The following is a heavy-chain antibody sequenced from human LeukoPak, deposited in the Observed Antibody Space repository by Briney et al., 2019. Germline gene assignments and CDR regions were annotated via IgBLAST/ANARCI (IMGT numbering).Heavy chain of an antibody. Sequence: GASVKVSCKASNYTFTSYGISWVRQAPGQGLEWMGGIIPIFGTANYAQKFQGRVTITADESTSTAYMELSSLRSEDTAVYYCARSRGYSFTAMNHFDYWGQGTLVTVSS. J-gene: IGHJ4*02. CDR1: NYTFTSYG. CDR2: IIPIFGTA. D-gene: IGHD5-18*01. V-gene: IGHV1-69*13. CDR3: ARSRGYSFTAMNHFDY.